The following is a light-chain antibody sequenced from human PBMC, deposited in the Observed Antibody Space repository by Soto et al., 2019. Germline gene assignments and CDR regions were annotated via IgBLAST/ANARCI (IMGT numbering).Light chain of an antibody. CDR1: SSNIGNNY. CDR3: GTWDSRLRVVV. V-gene: IGLV1-51*01. J-gene: IGLJ2*01. CDR2: DNN. Sequence: QSVLTQPPSVSAAPRQKVTISCSGSSSNIGNNYVSWYHRVPGTAPKLLIYDNNERPSGIPDRFPGSKSGTSATLDITGLQTGDEGDYYCGTWDSRLRVVVFGGGTKLTVL.